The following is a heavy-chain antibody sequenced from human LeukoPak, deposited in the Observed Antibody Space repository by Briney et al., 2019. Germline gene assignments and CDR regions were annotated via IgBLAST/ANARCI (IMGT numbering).Heavy chain of an antibody. CDR3: ARDGWLQLHAFDI. CDR1: GGTFSSYA. CDR2: IIPIFGRA. J-gene: IGHJ3*02. D-gene: IGHD5-24*01. V-gene: IGHV1-69*13. Sequence: SVKVSCKASGGTFSSYAISWVRQAPGQGLEWMGGIIPIFGRAKYAQKFQGRVTITADESTSTAYMEVNSLRSEDTAVYYCARDGWLQLHAFDIWGQGTMVTVSS.